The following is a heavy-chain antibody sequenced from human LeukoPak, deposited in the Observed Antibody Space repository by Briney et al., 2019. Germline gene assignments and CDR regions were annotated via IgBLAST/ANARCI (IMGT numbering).Heavy chain of an antibody. D-gene: IGHD2-8*01. Sequence: PGVSLRLSCAASGFTFSSYWMHWVRQAPEKGLVWVSRINSDGSSRSYADSVKGRFTISRDNANNTLYLQMNSLRAEDTAVYYCARHPTLYPDWGQGTLVTVSS. CDR2: INSDGSSR. CDR3: ARHPTLYPD. CDR1: GFTFSSYW. V-gene: IGHV3-74*01. J-gene: IGHJ4*02.